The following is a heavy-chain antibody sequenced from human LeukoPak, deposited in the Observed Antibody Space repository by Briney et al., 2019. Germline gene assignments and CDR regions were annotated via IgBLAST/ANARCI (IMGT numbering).Heavy chain of an antibody. CDR2: ISSSGSGGNT. J-gene: IGHJ6*02. Sequence: QAGGSLRLSCTASGVTLSTYAMSWARQAPGKGLEWVSGISSSGSGGNTYYADSVKGRFTISRDNAKNTVYVQMSSLRAEDTAVYYCARENYHGLDVWGQGTTVTVSS. V-gene: IGHV3-23*01. CDR3: ARENYHGLDV. CDR1: GVTLSTYA.